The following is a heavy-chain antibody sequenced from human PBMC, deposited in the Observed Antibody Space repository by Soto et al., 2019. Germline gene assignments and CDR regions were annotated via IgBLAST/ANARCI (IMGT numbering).Heavy chain of an antibody. CDR3: ARGLITGSHYSGGWYYFDS. V-gene: IGHV4-34*01. D-gene: IGHD6-19*01. J-gene: IGHJ4*02. CDR1: GESFSGYI. CDR2: INHSGSA. Sequence: PSETLSLTCAVYGESFSGYIWTWIRQTLGKGLQWIGQINHSGSAYYNPSLKSRVTISVHTSNSQFSLELSSVTAADTAVYYCARGLITGSHYSGGWYYFDSWGQGTQVTVSS.